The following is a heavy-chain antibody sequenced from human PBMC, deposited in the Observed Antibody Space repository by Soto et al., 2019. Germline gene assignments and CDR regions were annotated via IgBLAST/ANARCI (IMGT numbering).Heavy chain of an antibody. Sequence: QVTLKESGPVLVNPTETLTLTCTVSGFSLSNARMGVSWIRQPPGKALKWLAHIFSNDEKSYSTSLKSRLTISKDTSKSQVVLTMTNMDPVDTATYYSARIDGYGDYLDYWGQGTLVTVSS. CDR3: ARIDGYGDYLDY. J-gene: IGHJ4*02. CDR1: GFSLSNARMG. V-gene: IGHV2-26*01. CDR2: IFSNDEK. D-gene: IGHD4-17*01.